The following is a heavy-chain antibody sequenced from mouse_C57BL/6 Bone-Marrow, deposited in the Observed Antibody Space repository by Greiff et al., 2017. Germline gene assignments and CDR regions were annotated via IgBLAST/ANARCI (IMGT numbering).Heavy chain of an antibody. J-gene: IGHJ2*01. CDR3: GRRYYFDY. Sequence: EVMLVESGGGLVKPGGSLKLSCAASGFTFSSYTMSWVRQTPEKRLEWVATSSGGGGNTYYPDSVKGRFTISRDNAKNTLYLQRSSLRSEDTALYYCGRRYYFDYWGQGTTLTVSS. V-gene: IGHV5-9*01. CDR1: GFTFSSYT. CDR2: SSGGGGNT.